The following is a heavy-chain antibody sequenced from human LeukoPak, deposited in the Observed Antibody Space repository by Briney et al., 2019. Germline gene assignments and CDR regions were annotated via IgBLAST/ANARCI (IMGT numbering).Heavy chain of an antibody. CDR3: AKSYYDSSGHPDAFDI. Sequence: GGSLRLSCAASGFIFSKYSMHWVRQAPGKGLEWVSAISGSGGSTYYADSVKGRFTISRDNSKNTLYLQMNSLRAEDTAVYYCAKSYYDSSGHPDAFDIWGQGTMVTVSS. D-gene: IGHD3-22*01. V-gene: IGHV3-23*01. J-gene: IGHJ3*02. CDR2: ISGSGGST. CDR1: GFIFSKYS.